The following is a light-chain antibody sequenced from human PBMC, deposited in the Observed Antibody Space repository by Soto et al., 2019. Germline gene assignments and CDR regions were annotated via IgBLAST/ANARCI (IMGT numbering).Light chain of an antibody. J-gene: IGLJ1*01. V-gene: IGLV2-14*01. CDR1: SSDVGGFEY. Sequence: QSALSQPASVSGSPGQSITISCTGTSSDVGGFEYVSWYQHQPGKAPKLIIYDVTKLPSGVSNRFSGSKSGNTASLTISGIQAEDEGDYYCGSITRSSTSVFGTGTK. CDR3: GSITRSSTSV. CDR2: DVT.